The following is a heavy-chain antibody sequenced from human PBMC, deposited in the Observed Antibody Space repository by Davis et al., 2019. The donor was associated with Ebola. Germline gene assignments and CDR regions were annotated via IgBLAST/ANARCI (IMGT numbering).Heavy chain of an antibody. CDR2: IWYDGSNK. J-gene: IGHJ3*02. Sequence: GESLKISCAASGFTFSSYGMHWVRQAPGKGLEWVAVIWYDGSNKYYADSVKGRFTISRDNSKNTLYLQMNSLRAEDTAVYYCARDSHSTDAFDIWGQGTMVTVSS. V-gene: IGHV3-33*01. CDR3: ARDSHSTDAFDI. CDR1: GFTFSSYG.